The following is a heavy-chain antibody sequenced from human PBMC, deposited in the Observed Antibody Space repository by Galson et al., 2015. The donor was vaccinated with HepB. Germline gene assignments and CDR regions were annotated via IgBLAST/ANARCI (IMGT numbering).Heavy chain of an antibody. CDR1: GGSFSGYS. D-gene: IGHD3-22*01. V-gene: IGHV4-34*01. CDR3: ARVATYYCDSSGYQPFDY. Sequence: SETLSLTCAVYGGSFSGYSWSWIRQPPGKGLEWIGEINHSGSTNYNPSLKSRVTISVDTSKNQFSLKLSSVTVADTAVYYCARVATYYCDSSGYQPFDYWGQGTLVTVSS. J-gene: IGHJ4*02. CDR2: INHSGST.